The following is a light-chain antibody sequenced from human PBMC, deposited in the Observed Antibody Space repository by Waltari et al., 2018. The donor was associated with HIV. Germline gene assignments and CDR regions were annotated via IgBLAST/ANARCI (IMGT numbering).Light chain of an antibody. V-gene: IGLV2-14*01. Sequence: QSALTQPASVSGSPGQSITISCTGTSSDVGGYNYVSWYQQHPGKAPKLMIYEVSNRPSGAANRFSGSKSGNTASLTISGPQAEDEADYYCSSYTSSNTRDVFGTGTKVTVL. CDR1: SSDVGGYNY. CDR3: SSYTSSNTRDV. J-gene: IGLJ1*01. CDR2: EVS.